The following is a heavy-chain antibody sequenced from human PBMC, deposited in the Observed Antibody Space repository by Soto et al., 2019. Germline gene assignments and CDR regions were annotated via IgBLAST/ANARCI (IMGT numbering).Heavy chain of an antibody. J-gene: IGHJ5*02. CDR3: ARGRTLYDYIWGSYRHISPGTFDP. D-gene: IGHD3-16*02. Sequence: QVQLQQWGAGLLKPSETLSLTCAVYGGSFSGYYWSWIRQPPGKGLEWIGEINHSGSTNYNPSLKRRVTISVDTSKNQFSLKLSSVTAADTAVYYCARGRTLYDYIWGSYRHISPGTFDPWGQGTLVTVSS. CDR1: GGSFSGYY. V-gene: IGHV4-34*01. CDR2: INHSGST.